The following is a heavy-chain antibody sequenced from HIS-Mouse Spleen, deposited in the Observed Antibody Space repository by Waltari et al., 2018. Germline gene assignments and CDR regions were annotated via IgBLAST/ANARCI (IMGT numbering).Heavy chain of an antibody. CDR1: GFTFSSYW. D-gene: IGHD6-6*01. CDR3: ARGRSSSPY. CDR2: IKQDGSEK. J-gene: IGHJ4*02. V-gene: IGHV3-7*01. Sequence: EVQLVESGGGLVQPGGSLRLSCAAFGFTFSSYWMSWVRQAPGKGLEWVANIKQDGSEKYYVDSVKGRFTISRDNAKNSLYLQMNSLRAEDTAVYYCARGRSSSPYWGQGTLVTVSS.